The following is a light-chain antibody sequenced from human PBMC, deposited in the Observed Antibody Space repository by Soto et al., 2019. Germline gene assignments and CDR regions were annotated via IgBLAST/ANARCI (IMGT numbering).Light chain of an antibody. CDR2: DVS. J-gene: IGLJ2*01. Sequence: QSVLTQPPSVSGSPGQSVTISCTGTSGDVGGYKYVSWYQQHPGKAPKLMIYDVSNRPSGVPNRFSGSKSGNTASLTISGLQAEDEADYYCCAYAGTYSFIFGGGTKVTVL. CDR1: SGDVGGYKY. V-gene: IGLV2-11*01. CDR3: CAYAGTYSFI.